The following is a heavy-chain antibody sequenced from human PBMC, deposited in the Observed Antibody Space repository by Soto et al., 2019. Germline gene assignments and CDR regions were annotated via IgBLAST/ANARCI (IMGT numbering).Heavy chain of an antibody. Sequence: GGSLRLSCAASGVTFSNYGVHWVRQAPGKGLEWVAVISYDGGNKYYADSVKGRFTISRDNSKNTLFLQMNSLRAEDTAVYYCAKVVGYCSSSSCRDYYYYYGMDVWGQGTTVTVSS. J-gene: IGHJ6*02. CDR1: GVTFSNYG. D-gene: IGHD2-2*01. CDR3: AKVVGYCSSSSCRDYYYYYGMDV. V-gene: IGHV3-30*18. CDR2: ISYDGGNK.